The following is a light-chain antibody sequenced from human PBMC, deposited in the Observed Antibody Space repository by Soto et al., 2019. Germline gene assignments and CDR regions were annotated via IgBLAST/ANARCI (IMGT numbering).Light chain of an antibody. CDR2: DVS. J-gene: IGLJ2*01. CDR1: SSDVGGYNF. V-gene: IGLV2-14*03. Sequence: QSVLTQPASVSGSPGHSITISCSGTSSDVGGYNFVSWYQVHPGKAPRLILYDVSSRPSGVSYRFSVSKSANTASLNISRLQAGDEADYYCSSYTTTTSLVVFGGGTK. CDR3: SSYTTTTSLVV.